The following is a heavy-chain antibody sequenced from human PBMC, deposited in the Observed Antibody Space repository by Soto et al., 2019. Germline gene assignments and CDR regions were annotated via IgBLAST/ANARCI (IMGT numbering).Heavy chain of an antibody. J-gene: IGHJ4*02. Sequence: EEQLVESGGGLVQPGGSLTLSCAASGFTFSEHYMEWVRQAPGKGLEWVARSRNEAKSYSTDYAASVKGRFTVSRDLSMHSLYLQMNNLKTEDTAVYYCSRMEGGWGQGTLVTVSS. CDR2: SRNEAKSYST. D-gene: IGHD1-26*01. CDR3: SRMEGG. CDR1: GFTFSEHY. V-gene: IGHV3-72*01.